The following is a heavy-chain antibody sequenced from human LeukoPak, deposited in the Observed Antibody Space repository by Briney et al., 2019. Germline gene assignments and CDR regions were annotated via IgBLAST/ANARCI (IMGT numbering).Heavy chain of an antibody. D-gene: IGHD6-6*01. V-gene: IGHV5-51*01. CDR1: GYSFTSYW. CDR2: IYPGGSDT. Sequence: GESLKISCKGSGYSFTSYWIGWVRQMPGKGLEWMGIIYPGGSDTRYSPSFQGQVTISADKSISTAYLQWSSLKASDTAMYYCARTKQLVRGNYYYYYYMDVWGKGTTVTVSS. J-gene: IGHJ6*03. CDR3: ARTKQLVRGNYYYYYYMDV.